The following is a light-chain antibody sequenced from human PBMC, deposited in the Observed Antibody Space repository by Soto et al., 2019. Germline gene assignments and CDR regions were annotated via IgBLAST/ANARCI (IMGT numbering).Light chain of an antibody. CDR3: QQYGPSLWT. CDR1: QSVSSTY. Sequence: EIVLTQSPGTLSLSPGERATLSCRASQSVSSTYLAWYQQKPGQAPRLLMYGASSRASGVPDRFSASGSGTDLTLTISRLQPEDFAVYYCQQYGPSLWTFGQGTKVEIK. CDR2: GAS. V-gene: IGKV3-20*01. J-gene: IGKJ1*01.